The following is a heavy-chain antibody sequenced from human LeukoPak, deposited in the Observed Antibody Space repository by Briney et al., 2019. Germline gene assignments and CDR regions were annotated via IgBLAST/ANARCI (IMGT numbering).Heavy chain of an antibody. CDR3: ARVPLDYYGLAGGYYFDY. V-gene: IGHV4-59*01. CDR1: GGSISSYY. Sequence: PSETLSLTCTVSGGSISSYYWSWIRQPPGKGLEWIGYIYYSGSTNYNPSLKSRVTISVDTSKNQFSLKLSSVTAADTAVYYCARVPLDYYGLAGGYYFDYWGQGTLVTVSS. CDR2: IYYSGST. J-gene: IGHJ4*02. D-gene: IGHD3-10*01.